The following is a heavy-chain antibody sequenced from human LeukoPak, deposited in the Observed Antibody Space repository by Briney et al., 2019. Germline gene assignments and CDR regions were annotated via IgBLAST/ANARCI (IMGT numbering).Heavy chain of an antibody. J-gene: IGHJ4*02. Sequence: SETLSLTCTVSGDSISSGDYYWSWIRQPAGKGLEWIGRIYTSGSTYYNPSLKSRVTISVDTSKNQFSLKLSSVTAADTAVYYCARGLVRDYWGQGTLVTVSS. V-gene: IGHV4-61*02. D-gene: IGHD2-8*01. CDR1: GDSISSGDYY. CDR3: ARGLVRDY. CDR2: IYTSGST.